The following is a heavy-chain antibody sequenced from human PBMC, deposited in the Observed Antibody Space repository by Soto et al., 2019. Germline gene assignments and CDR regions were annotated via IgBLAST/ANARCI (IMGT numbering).Heavy chain of an antibody. V-gene: IGHV1-69*02. CDR1: GGTFSSYT. CDR2: IIPILGIA. Sequence: QVQLVQSGAEVKKPGSSVKVSCKASGGTFSSYTISWVRQAPGQGLEWMGRIIPILGIANYAQKFQGRVTSSADKSTSTDYMELSSLRSEDTAVYYCARPSYCSGGSCYGRLGAFDIWGQGTMVTVSS. J-gene: IGHJ3*02. D-gene: IGHD2-15*01. CDR3: ARPSYCSGGSCYGRLGAFDI.